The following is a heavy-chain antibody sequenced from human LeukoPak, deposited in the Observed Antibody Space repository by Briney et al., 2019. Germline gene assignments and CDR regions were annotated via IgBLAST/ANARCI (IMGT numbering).Heavy chain of an antibody. J-gene: IGHJ4*02. CDR1: GFTFGDYA. V-gene: IGHV3-49*03. CDR2: IRSKAYGGTT. CDR3: TRVGAPGMVDY. D-gene: IGHD1-26*01. Sequence: GGSLRLSCTASGFTFGDYAMSWFRQAPGKGLEWVGFIRSKAYGGTTEYAASVKGRFTISRDDSKSIAYLRMNSLKTEDTAVYYCTRVGAPGMVDYWGQGTLVTVSS.